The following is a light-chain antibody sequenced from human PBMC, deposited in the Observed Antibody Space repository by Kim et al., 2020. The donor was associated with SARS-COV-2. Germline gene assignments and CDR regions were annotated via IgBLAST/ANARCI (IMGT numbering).Light chain of an antibody. Sequence: SYELTQPPSVSVAPGQTARITCGGNSIGTKSVHWYQQKPGQAPVLVIYYDSDRPSGIPERFSGSNSGSTATLTISRVEAGDEADYSCQIWDNSIMVFGGGTKLTVL. CDR3: QIWDNSIMV. V-gene: IGLV3-21*04. CDR1: SIGTKS. J-gene: IGLJ2*01. CDR2: YDS.